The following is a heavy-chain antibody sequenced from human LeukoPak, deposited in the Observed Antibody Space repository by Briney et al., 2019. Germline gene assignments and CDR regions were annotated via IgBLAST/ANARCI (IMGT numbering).Heavy chain of an antibody. J-gene: IGHJ6*03. CDR2: IYTSGST. Sequence: SETLSLTCTVSGTSISSGSYYWSWIRQPAGKGLEWIGRIYTSGSTNYNPSLKSRVTISVDTSKNQFSLKLSSVTAADTAVYYCAREAHITIFGVAYYYMDVWGKGTTVTVSS. CDR3: AREAHITIFGVAYYYMDV. D-gene: IGHD3-3*01. V-gene: IGHV4-61*02. CDR1: GTSISSGSYY.